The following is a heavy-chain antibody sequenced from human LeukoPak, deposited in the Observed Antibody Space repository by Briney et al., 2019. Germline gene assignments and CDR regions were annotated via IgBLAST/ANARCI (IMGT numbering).Heavy chain of an antibody. V-gene: IGHV3-74*01. J-gene: IGHJ4*02. D-gene: IGHD6-19*01. CDR1: GFTFGSYW. CDR3: ASDPMYSSGWVFDY. Sequence: TGGSLRLSCAASGFTFGSYWMHWVRQVPGKGLVWVSRINSDGSSTTYADSVKGRFTISRDNAKNSLYLQMNSLRAEDTAVYYCASDPMYSSGWVFDYWGQGTLVTVSS. CDR2: INSDGSST.